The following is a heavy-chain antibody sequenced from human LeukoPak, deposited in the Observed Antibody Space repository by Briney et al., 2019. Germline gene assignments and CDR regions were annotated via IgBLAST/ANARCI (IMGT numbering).Heavy chain of an antibody. Sequence: PSETLSLTCTVSGGSISSYYWSWIRQPPGKGLEWIGEINQSGSTNYSPSLKSRITISVDTSKNQFSLKLSSVTAADTSVYYCAAKARDFDYWGQGTLVTVSS. CDR2: INQSGST. J-gene: IGHJ4*02. V-gene: IGHV4-34*01. CDR1: GGSISSYY. CDR3: AAKARDFDY.